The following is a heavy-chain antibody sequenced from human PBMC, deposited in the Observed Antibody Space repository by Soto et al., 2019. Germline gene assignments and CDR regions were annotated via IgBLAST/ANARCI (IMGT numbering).Heavy chain of an antibody. V-gene: IGHV3-30-3*01. J-gene: IGHJ4*02. CDR1: GFTFSSYA. CDR3: ARDLYYDSSGYYYVLDY. CDR2: ISYDGSNK. D-gene: IGHD3-22*01. Sequence: QVQLVESGGGVVQPGRSLRLSCAASGFTFSSYAMHWVRQAPGKGLEWVAAISYDGSNKYYADSVKGRFTISRDNSKNTLYLQMNSLRAEDTAVYYCARDLYYDSSGYYYVLDYWGQGTLVTVSS.